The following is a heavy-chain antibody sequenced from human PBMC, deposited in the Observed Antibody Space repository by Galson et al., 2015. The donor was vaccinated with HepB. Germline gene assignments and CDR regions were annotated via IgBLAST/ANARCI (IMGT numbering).Heavy chain of an antibody. V-gene: IGHV3-33*01. J-gene: IGHJ4*02. D-gene: IGHD6-19*01. CDR1: GFTFSSYG. CDR3: ARDGEYSSGWRDYYFDY. CDR2: IWNDGSKK. Sequence: SLRLSCAASGFTFSSYGMHWVRQAPGKGLEWVAVIWNDGSKKYYADSVKGRFTIPRDNSKNTLFLLMNSLRAEDTAVYYCARDGEYSSGWRDYYFDYWGQGTLVTVSS.